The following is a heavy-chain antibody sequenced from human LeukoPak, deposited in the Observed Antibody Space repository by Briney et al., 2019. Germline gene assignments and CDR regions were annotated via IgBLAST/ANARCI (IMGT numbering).Heavy chain of an antibody. Sequence: GASVKVSCKASGYTFTGYYIHWVRQAPGQGLEWMGWINPNSGDTNFAQKFQGRVTMTRDTSISTAYMELSRVTSDDTAVYYCARAAGSYSQYHHYMDVWGKGTTVTVSS. CDR3: ARAAGSYSQYHHYMDV. CDR2: INPNSGDT. D-gene: IGHD1-26*01. V-gene: IGHV1-2*02. CDR1: GYTFTGYY. J-gene: IGHJ6*03.